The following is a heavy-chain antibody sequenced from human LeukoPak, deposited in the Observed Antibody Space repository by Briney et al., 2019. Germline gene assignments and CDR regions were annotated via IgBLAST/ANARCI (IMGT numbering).Heavy chain of an antibody. CDR3: ARVIAAAGLWYFDY. J-gene: IGHJ4*02. V-gene: IGHV1-2*02. D-gene: IGHD6-13*01. CDR1: GYTFTSYY. CDR2: INPNSGGT. Sequence: ASVKVSCKASGYTFTSYYMHWVRQAPGQGLEWMGWINPNSGGTNYAQKFQGRVTMTRDTSISTAYMELSRLRSDDTAVYYCARVIAAAGLWYFDYWGQGTLVTVSS.